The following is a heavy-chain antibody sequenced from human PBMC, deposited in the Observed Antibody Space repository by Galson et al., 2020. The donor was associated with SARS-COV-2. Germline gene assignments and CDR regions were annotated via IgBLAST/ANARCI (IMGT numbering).Heavy chain of an antibody. D-gene: IGHD1-26*01. CDR1: GVTFSSYS. CDR2: ISSRRSDI. V-gene: IGHV3-21*01. J-gene: IGHJ6*02. Sequence: NSSESLTLSCAASGVTFSSYSLNWVRQPPGKGLEWVSAISSRRSDIYNADSVKGRFTIARDNAQNSLYLQRNNMRVEDTAMYYCASDLASSGSPLAYGMYVWGQGTTVTVSS. CDR3: ASDLASSGSPLAYGMYV.